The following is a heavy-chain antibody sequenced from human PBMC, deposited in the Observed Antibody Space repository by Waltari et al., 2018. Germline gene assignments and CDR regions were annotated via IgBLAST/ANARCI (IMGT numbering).Heavy chain of an antibody. V-gene: IGHV4-34*01. J-gene: IGHJ4*02. CDR2: INHSGST. CDR3: ARGILGLRPFDY. D-gene: IGHD5-12*01. CDR1: GGSFSGYY. Sequence: QVQLQQWGAGLFKPSETLSLTCAVYGGSFSGYYWSWIRQPPGKGLEWIGEINHSGSTNYNPSLKSRVTISVDTSKNQFSLRLSSVTAADTAVYYCARGILGLRPFDYWGQGTLVTVSS.